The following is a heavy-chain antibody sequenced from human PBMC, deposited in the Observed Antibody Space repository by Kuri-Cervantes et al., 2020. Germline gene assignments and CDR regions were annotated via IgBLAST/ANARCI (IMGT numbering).Heavy chain of an antibody. CDR1: GASISSGYD. CDR3: ARDIPGYCSSTSRSRGRYYYYYMDV. J-gene: IGHJ6*03. Sequence: SETLSLTCAVSGASISSGYDWGWIRLPPGKGLEWIGSISHSGSTYYNRYLKRRVTISVDTSKNQLSLKRSSVTAADTAVYYCARDIPGYCSSTSRSRGRYYYYYMDVWGKGTTVTVSS. CDR2: ISHSGST. D-gene: IGHD2-2*01. V-gene: IGHV4-38-2*02.